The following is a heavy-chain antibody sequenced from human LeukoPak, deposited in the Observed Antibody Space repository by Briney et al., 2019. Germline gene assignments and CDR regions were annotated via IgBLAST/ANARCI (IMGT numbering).Heavy chain of an antibody. CDR3: AGDGVGANPGDAFDI. CDR1: GFTFSSTS. CDR2: IRGSGTTI. J-gene: IGHJ3*02. V-gene: IGHV3-48*01. D-gene: IGHD1-26*01. Sequence: GGSLRLSCAASGFTFSSTSMNWVRQAPGKGLESVSYIRGSGTTIYYADSVKGRFTISRDNAKSSLYLQMNSLRAEDTAVYYCAGDGVGANPGDAFDIWGQGTMVTVSS.